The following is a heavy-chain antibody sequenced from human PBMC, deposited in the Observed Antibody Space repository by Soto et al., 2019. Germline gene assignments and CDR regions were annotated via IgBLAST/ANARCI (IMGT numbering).Heavy chain of an antibody. CDR3: ARGGACGGDCYSPPEYFQH. Sequence: QVQLVQSGAEVKKPGSSVKVSCKASGGTFSSYAISWVRQAPGQGLEWMGGIIPIFGTANYAQKFQGRVTITADESTSTAYMGLSSLRSEDTAVYYCARGGACGGDCYSPPEYFQHWGQGTLVTVSS. CDR2: IIPIFGTA. J-gene: IGHJ1*01. CDR1: GGTFSSYA. D-gene: IGHD2-21*02. V-gene: IGHV1-69*01.